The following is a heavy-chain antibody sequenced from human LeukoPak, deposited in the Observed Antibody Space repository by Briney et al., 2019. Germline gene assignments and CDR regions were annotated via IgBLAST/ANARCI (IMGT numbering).Heavy chain of an antibody. V-gene: IGHV3-7*01. CDR3: ARQLGKDWYFDL. Sequence: GGSLRLSCAASGFTFSSYWMSWVRQAPGKGLEWVANIKQNGSEKYYVDSVKGRFTISRDNAKNSLYLQMNSLRAEDTAVYCCARQLGKDWYFDLWGRGTLVTVSS. CDR2: IKQNGSEK. CDR1: GFTFSSYW. D-gene: IGHD7-27*01. J-gene: IGHJ2*01.